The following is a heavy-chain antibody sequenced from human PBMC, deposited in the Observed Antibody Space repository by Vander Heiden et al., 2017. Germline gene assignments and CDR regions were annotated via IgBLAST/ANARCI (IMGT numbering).Heavy chain of an antibody. CDR3: ARSIAARLHWFDP. CDR2: INPRSGDT. Sequence: QLQLVQSGAEVKKTGASVKVSCEASGFTLTGYYINWVRQAPGQGLEWMGWINPRSGDTKYAQRFQGRVSMTSDTSIGTAYMELSSLRFDDTAVYYCARSIAARLHWFDPWGQGTLVTVSS. CDR1: GFTLTGYY. D-gene: IGHD6-6*01. V-gene: IGHV1-2*02. J-gene: IGHJ5*02.